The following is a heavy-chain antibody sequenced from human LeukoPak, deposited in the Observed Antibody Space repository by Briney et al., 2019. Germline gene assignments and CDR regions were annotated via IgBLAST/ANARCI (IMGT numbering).Heavy chain of an antibody. J-gene: IGHJ4*02. CDR1: GYTFTSYG. V-gene: IGHV1-18*01. D-gene: IGHD3-10*01. CDR3: ARVLGFGELLGFDY. CDR2: ISAYNGNT. Sequence: GASVKVSCKASGYTFTSYGISWVRQARGQGLEWMGWISAYNGNTNYAQKLQGRVTMTTETSTSTAYMELRSLRSDDTAVYYCARVLGFGELLGFDYWGQGTLVTVSS.